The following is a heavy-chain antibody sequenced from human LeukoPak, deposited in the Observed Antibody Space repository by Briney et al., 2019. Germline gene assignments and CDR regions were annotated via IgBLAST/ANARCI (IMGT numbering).Heavy chain of an antibody. CDR3: ARVPITLAGTKDAKYFQH. D-gene: IGHD6-19*01. Sequence: GGSLRLSCAASGFTFDDYAMHWVRQAPGKGLVWVSRINSDGSSTNYADSVKGRFTISRDNAKNTLYLQMNSLRAEDTAVYYCARVPITLAGTKDAKYFQHWGQGTLVTVSS. J-gene: IGHJ1*01. CDR1: GFTFDDYA. V-gene: IGHV3-74*01. CDR2: INSDGSST.